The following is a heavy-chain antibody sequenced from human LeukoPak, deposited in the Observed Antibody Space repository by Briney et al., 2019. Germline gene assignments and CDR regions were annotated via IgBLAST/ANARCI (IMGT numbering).Heavy chain of an antibody. J-gene: IGHJ4*02. CDR3: ARALYSGYDNFDY. D-gene: IGHD5-12*01. Sequence: GASVKVSCKASGYTFTSYDINWVRQATGRGLEWMEWMNPNSGNTGYAQKFQGRVTMTRNTSISTAYMELSSLRSEDTAVYYCARALYSGYDNFDYWGQGTLVTVPS. CDR2: MNPNSGNT. CDR1: GYTFTSYD. V-gene: IGHV1-8*01.